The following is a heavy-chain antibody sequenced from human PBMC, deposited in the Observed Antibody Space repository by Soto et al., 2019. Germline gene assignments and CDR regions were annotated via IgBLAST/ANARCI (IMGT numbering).Heavy chain of an antibody. J-gene: IGHJ5*02. Sequence: KGMDWVSVIYSGGNSYYAVYVQGRITISRDNSKNTVYLQMNSLRGEDTAIYYCARLGPYGSETYSFRYTWFAPWVQGTLVIVSS. CDR2: IYSGGNS. D-gene: IGHD3-10*01. V-gene: IGHV3-53*01. CDR3: ARLGPYGSETYSFRYTWFAP.